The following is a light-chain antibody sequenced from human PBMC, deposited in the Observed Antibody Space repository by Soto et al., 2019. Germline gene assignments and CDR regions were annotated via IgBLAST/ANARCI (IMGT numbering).Light chain of an antibody. CDR2: RNN. CDR3: AAWDDSLRGWV. V-gene: IGLV1-47*01. CDR1: RSNIGINY. J-gene: IGLJ3*02. Sequence: QSVLTQPPSASGTPGQRGTIACSGSRSNIGINYVYWYQQLPGTAPKLLVYRNNQRPSGVPDRFSGSKSGTSASLAISGLRSEDDADYYCAAWDDSLRGWVFGGGTKVTVL.